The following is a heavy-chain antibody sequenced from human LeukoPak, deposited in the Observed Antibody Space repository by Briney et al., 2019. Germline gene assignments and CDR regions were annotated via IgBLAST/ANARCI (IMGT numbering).Heavy chain of an antibody. J-gene: IGHJ6*02. CDR3: ARGIGYYGSGTHYYYYGMDV. Sequence: GGSLRLSCAASGFTVSNNYMNWVRQAPGKGLEWVSYISSSGSTIYYADSVKGRFTISRDNAKNSLYLQMNSLRAEDTAVYYCARGIGYYGSGTHYYYYGMDVWGQGTRSPSP. CDR2: ISSSGSTI. V-gene: IGHV3-11*01. D-gene: IGHD3-10*01. CDR1: GFTVSNNY.